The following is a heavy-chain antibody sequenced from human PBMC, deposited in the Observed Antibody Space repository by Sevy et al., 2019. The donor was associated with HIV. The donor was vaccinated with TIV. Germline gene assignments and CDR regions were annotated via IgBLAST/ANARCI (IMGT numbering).Heavy chain of an antibody. J-gene: IGHJ4*02. CDR2: IYYNGHI. CDR3: AGENAWGRGYS. V-gene: IGHV4-59*11. CDR1: GGSITSLY. Sequence: SETLSLTCTVSGGSITSLYWNWIRQPPGKGLEWIANIYYNGHINYNPSLKSRVTLSLDTSKNQFSPRLSSVTAADTAMYYCAGENAWGRGYSWGQGTLVNVSS. D-gene: IGHD1-26*01.